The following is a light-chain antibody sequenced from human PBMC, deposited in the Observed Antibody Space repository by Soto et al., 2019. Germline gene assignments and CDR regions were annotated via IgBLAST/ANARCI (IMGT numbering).Light chain of an antibody. CDR2: EGN. CDR3: CSYVGARTYV. J-gene: IGLJ1*01. V-gene: IGLV2-23*01. CDR1: VXDVGNFGP. Sequence: QSVLTQPASVSGSPGQSITISCTGSVXDVGNFGPVSWYQQHPGQVPKLIIYEGNRRPSGVSSRFSGSKSGNTASLTISGLQAEDEADYYCCSYVGARTYVFGTGTKVTVL.